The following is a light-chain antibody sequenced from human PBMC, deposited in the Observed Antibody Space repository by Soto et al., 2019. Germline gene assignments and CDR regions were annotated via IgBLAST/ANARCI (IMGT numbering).Light chain of an antibody. J-gene: IGKJ1*01. CDR2: GAS. CDR1: QSVSNNY. CDR3: QQYGRSGT. Sequence: EIVMTQSPCTLSLSPGERATLSCRASQSVSNNYLAWYQQKPGQAPRLLIYGASNRATGIPDRFSGSGSGTDFTLTISRLEPEDFAVYYCQQYGRSGTFGQGTKVDIK. V-gene: IGKV3-20*01.